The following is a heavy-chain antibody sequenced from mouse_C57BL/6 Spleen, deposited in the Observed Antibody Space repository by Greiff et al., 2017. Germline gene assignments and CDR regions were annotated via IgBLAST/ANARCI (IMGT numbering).Heavy chain of an antibody. Sequence: QVQLQQPGAELVRPGSSVKLSCKASGYTFTSYWMDWVKQRPGQGLEWIGNIYPSDSETHYNQKFKDKATLTVDKSSSTAYMQLSSLTSEDSAVYYCARRDYDGSSYAMDYWGQGTSVTVSS. J-gene: IGHJ4*01. CDR2: IYPSDSET. D-gene: IGHD1-1*01. CDR1: GYTFTSYW. V-gene: IGHV1-61*01. CDR3: ARRDYDGSSYAMDY.